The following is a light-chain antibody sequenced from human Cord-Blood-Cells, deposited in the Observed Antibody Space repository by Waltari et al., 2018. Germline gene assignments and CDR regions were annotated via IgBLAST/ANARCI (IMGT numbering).Light chain of an antibody. Sequence: EIVMTHSPATLSASPGERPTLSCRASQRVSSNLAWSQQKPGQAPRLLIYGASTRATGIPARFSGSGSGTEFTLTISSRQSEDFAVYYCQQYNNWPLFGPGTKVDIK. CDR3: QQYNNWPL. V-gene: IGKV3-15*01. CDR2: GAS. J-gene: IGKJ3*01. CDR1: QRVSSN.